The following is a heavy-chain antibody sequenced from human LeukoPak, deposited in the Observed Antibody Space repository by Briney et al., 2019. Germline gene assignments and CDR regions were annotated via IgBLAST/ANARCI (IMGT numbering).Heavy chain of an antibody. CDR3: ARAIATDPSRHAFDI. D-gene: IGHD1-1*01. CDR2: IKQDGSEK. V-gene: IGHV3-7*01. Sequence: GGSLRLSCAASGFTLSSYWMSWVRQAPGKGLEWVANIKQDGSEKYYVDSVKGRFTISRDNAKNSLYLQMNSLRAEDTAVYYCARAIATDPSRHAFDIWGQGTMVTVSS. J-gene: IGHJ3*02. CDR1: GFTLSSYW.